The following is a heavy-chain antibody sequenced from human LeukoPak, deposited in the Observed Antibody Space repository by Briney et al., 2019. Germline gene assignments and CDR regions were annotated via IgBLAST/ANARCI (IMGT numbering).Heavy chain of an antibody. CDR3: ARGKTYYYGSGSYGPPFDY. CDR1: GGSFSGYY. CDR2: INHSGST. V-gene: IGHV4-34*01. J-gene: IGHJ4*02. D-gene: IGHD3-10*01. Sequence: SETLSLTCAVYGGSFSGYYRSWIRQPPGKGLEWIGEINHSGSTNYNPSLKSRVAISVDTSKNQFSLKLSSVTAADTAVYYCARGKTYYYGSGSYGPPFDYWGQGTLVTVPS.